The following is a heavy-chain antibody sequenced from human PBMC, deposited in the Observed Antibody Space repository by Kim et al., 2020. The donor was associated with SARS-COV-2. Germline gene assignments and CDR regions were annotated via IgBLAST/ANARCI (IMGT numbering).Heavy chain of an antibody. Sequence: GGSLRLSCAASGFTFSSYGMSWVRQAPGKGLEWVSAISGSGGSTYYADSVKGRFTISRDNSKNTLYLQMNSLRAEDTAVYYCAKDLAAAWGAFDIWGQGRMVTVSS. J-gene: IGHJ3*02. D-gene: IGHD6-13*01. CDR1: GFTFSSYG. CDR3: AKDLAAAWGAFDI. CDR2: ISGSGGST. V-gene: IGHV3-23*01.